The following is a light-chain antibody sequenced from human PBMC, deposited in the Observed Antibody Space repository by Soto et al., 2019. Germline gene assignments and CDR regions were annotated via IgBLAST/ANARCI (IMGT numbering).Light chain of an antibody. Sequence: GDRVTIPCRASQTISRNLNWYQQKPGKAPKLLIYAASSLQSGVPSRFSGSGSGTDFTLTISSLQPEDFATYYCQQANSFPITFGQGTRLEIK. CDR3: QQANSFPIT. J-gene: IGKJ5*01. V-gene: IGKV1-39*01. CDR1: QTISRN. CDR2: AAS.